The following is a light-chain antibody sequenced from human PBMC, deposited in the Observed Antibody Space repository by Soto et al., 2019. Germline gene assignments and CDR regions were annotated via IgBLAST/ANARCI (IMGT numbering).Light chain of an antibody. J-gene: IGLJ3*02. CDR2: NND. CDR3: STWDDSLNGWV. Sequence: QSVLTQPPSASGTPGQRVTISCSGSNSNIGSNTVNWYQQLPGTAPKLLIYNNDRRPSGVPDRFSGSKSGTSASLAISGLQSEDEADYFCSTWDDSLNGWVFGGGTKLTVL. CDR1: NSNIGSNT. V-gene: IGLV1-44*01.